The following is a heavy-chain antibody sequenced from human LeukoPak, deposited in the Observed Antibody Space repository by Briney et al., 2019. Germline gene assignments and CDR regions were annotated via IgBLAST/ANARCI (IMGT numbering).Heavy chain of an antibody. CDR3: GTLLSNGPFDY. Sequence: ASVKVSWKASGYTFTGYYMHWVRQAPGQGLEWMGYIYPNSGATKYAQKFQGRVTMTRDTSISTAYMELSGLGSDDTAVYYCGTLLSNGPFDYWGQGSLVTVSS. V-gene: IGHV1-2*02. CDR2: IYPNSGAT. J-gene: IGHJ4*02. CDR1: GYTFTGYY.